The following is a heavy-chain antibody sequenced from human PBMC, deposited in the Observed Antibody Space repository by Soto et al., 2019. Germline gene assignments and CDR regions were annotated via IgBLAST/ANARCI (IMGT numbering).Heavy chain of an antibody. CDR1: GFTFSSYA. Sequence: PGGSLRLSCAASGFTFSSYAVTWVRQAPGRGLEWVSGISGSTGNTYYADSVKGRFTISRDNSKNMLYLQMNRLRAEDTAVYYCAKDRDYYDSSGYYGTFDYWGQGTVVTVSS. CDR3: AKDRDYYDSSGYYGTFDY. D-gene: IGHD3-22*01. CDR2: ISGSTGNT. J-gene: IGHJ4*02. V-gene: IGHV3-23*01.